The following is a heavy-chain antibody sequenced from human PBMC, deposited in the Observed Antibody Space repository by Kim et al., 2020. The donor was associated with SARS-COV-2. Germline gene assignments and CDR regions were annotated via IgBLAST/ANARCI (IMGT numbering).Heavy chain of an antibody. Sequence: SETLSLTCTVSGGSISSYYWSWIRQPPGKGLEWIGYIYYSGSTNYNPSLKSRVTISVDTSKNQFSLKLSSVTAADTAVYYCAIVVVINGGVTFDYWGQGTLVTVSS. J-gene: IGHJ4*02. CDR3: AIVVVINGGVTFDY. D-gene: IGHD3-22*01. V-gene: IGHV4-59*01. CDR1: GGSISSYY. CDR2: IYYSGST.